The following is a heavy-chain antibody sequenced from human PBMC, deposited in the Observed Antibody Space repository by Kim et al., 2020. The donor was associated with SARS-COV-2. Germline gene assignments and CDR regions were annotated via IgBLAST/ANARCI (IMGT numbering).Heavy chain of an antibody. J-gene: IGHJ6*02. Sequence: GGSLRLSCAASGFTFMRSWMNWVRQAPGKGLEWVANINEDGSAKRSVVSVKGRFTISRDNAKNSLYLQMNSLRAEDSAVYYCTTGGAVWGQGTTVTVSS. CDR3: TTGGAV. CDR1: GFTFMRSW. V-gene: IGHV3-7*03. CDR2: INEDGSAK.